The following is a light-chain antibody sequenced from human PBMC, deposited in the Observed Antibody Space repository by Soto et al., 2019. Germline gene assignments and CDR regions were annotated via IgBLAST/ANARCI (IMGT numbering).Light chain of an antibody. CDR3: QEYDSHWT. Sequence: DIQMTQSPSTLSAFVGDAVTITCRAAQIIGSRLAWYQKKPGEGPKLLIYAASNLQSGVPSRFSGSGSGTEFTLPISRLQPDDFATYYCQEYDSHWTFGQGTKVEIK. J-gene: IGKJ1*01. CDR2: AAS. CDR1: QIIGSR. V-gene: IGKV1-5*01.